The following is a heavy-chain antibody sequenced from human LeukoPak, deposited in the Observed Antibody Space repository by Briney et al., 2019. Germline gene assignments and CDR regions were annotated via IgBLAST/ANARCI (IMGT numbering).Heavy chain of an antibody. Sequence: GESLKISCKGSGYMFTNYWIGWVRQMPGKGLEWMGIIHPGDSDTRYSPSFQGQVTISADKSISTAYLQWSSLKASDTAMYYCARYYYDSSGYYRFDYWGQGTLVTVSS. V-gene: IGHV5-51*01. CDR3: ARYYYDSSGYYRFDY. J-gene: IGHJ4*02. D-gene: IGHD3-22*01. CDR2: IHPGDSDT. CDR1: GYMFTNYW.